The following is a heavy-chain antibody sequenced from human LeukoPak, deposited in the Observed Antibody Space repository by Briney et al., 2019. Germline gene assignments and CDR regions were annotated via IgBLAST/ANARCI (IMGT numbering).Heavy chain of an antibody. CDR1: GGTFSSYA. CDR3: ARAGLNDFDY. J-gene: IGHJ4*02. D-gene: IGHD1-1*01. V-gene: IGHV1-69*04. Sequence: SVKVSCKASGGTFSSYAISWVRQAPGQGLEWMGRIIPILGIANYAQKFQGRVTITADKSTSTAHMELSSLRSEDTAVYYCARAGLNDFDYWGQGTLVTVSS. CDR2: IIPILGIA.